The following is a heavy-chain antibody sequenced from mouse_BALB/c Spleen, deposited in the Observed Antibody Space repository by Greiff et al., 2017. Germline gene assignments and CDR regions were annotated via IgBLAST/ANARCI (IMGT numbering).Heavy chain of an antibody. CDR2: INPGSGGT. CDR3: ARRSMYGNYGWFAY. Sequence: QVQLQQSGAELVRPGTSVKVSCKASGYAFTNYLIEWVKQRPGQGLEWIGVINPGSGGTNYNEKFKGKATLTADKSSSTAYMQLSSLTSDDSEVYFCARRSMYGNYGWFAYWGQGTLVTVSA. J-gene: IGHJ3*01. CDR1: GYAFTNYL. D-gene: IGHD2-10*02. V-gene: IGHV1-54*03.